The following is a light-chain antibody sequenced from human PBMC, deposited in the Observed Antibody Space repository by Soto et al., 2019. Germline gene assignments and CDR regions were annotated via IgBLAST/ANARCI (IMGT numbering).Light chain of an antibody. CDR3: SSYTSSSKV. CDR1: SSDVGGYNY. CDR2: DVS. J-gene: IGLJ1*01. V-gene: IGLV2-14*01. Sequence: QSVLTQPASVSGSSGQSITISCTGTSSDVGGYNYVSWYQQHPGKAPKLMIYDVSNRPSGVSNRFSGSKSGNTASLTISGLQAEDEADYYCSSYTSSSKVFGTGTKVTV.